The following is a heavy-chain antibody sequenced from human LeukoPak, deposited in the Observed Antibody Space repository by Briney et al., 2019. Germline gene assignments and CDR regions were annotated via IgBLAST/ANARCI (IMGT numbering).Heavy chain of an antibody. V-gene: IGHV3-53*05. CDR2: IYSGGST. CDR1: GFTVSSNY. D-gene: IGHD3-22*01. J-gene: IGHJ4*02. CDR3: VKSHPDDRNS. Sequence: QAGGSLRLSCAASGFTVSSNYMSWVRQAPGKGLEWVSVIYSGGSTYYADSVKGRFTISRDNSKNTLYLQMNSLRAEDTAVYYCVKSHPDDRNSWGQGTLVTVSS.